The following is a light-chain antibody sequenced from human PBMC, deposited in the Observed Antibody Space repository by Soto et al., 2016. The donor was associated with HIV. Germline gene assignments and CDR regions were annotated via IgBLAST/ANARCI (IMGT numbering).Light chain of an antibody. V-gene: IGKV1-39*01. Sequence: DIQMTQSPSSLSASVGDRVTITCRASQSISSYLNWYQQKPGKAPKLLIYAASSLQSGVRSRFSGSGSGTDFTLTISSLQPEDFATYYCQQSYNTPLTFGGGTKVEIK. CDR3: QQSYNTPLT. CDR1: QSISSY. J-gene: IGKJ4*01. CDR2: AAS.